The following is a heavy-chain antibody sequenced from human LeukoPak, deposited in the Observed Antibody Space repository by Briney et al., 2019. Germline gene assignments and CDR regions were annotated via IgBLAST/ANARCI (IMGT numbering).Heavy chain of an antibody. Sequence: GGSLRLSCAASGFTFSSYSMNWVRQAPGKGLEWVSYISSSSSTIYYADSVKGRFTISRDNAKNSLFLQMNSLRAEDTAVYYCARGDCSGGSCYLSLTTIDYWGQGTLVTVSS. J-gene: IGHJ4*02. V-gene: IGHV3-48*01. D-gene: IGHD2-15*01. CDR3: ARGDCSGGSCYLSLTTIDY. CDR1: GFTFSSYS. CDR2: ISSSSSTI.